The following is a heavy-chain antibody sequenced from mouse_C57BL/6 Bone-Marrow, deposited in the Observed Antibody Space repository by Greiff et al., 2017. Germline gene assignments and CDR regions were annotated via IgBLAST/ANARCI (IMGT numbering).Heavy chain of an antibody. CDR1: GFSLTSYA. D-gene: IGHD1-1*01. V-gene: IGHV2-9-1*01. Sequence: VQLVESGPGLVAPSQSLSITCTVSGFSLTSYAISWVRQPPGKGLEWLGVIWTGGGTNYNYAPNSSLSISKDNSKSQVFLKMNSLQTDDTARYYCARNPYYGSVYFDYWGQGTTLTVSS. CDR3: ARNPYYGSVYFDY. CDR2: IWTGGGT. J-gene: IGHJ2*01.